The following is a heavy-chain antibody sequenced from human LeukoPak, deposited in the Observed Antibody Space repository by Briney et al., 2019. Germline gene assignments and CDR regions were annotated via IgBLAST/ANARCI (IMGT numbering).Heavy chain of an antibody. CDR3: AREMEGDYGSGTFFDL. CDR2: ISGSGGST. D-gene: IGHD3-10*01. CDR1: GFTFSSYA. V-gene: IGHV3-23*01. J-gene: IGHJ4*02. Sequence: QPWGSLRLSCAASGFTFSSYAMSWVRQAPGKGLEWVSAISGSGGSTYYADSVKGRFTISRDNSKNTLYLQMNSLRAEDTAVYYCAREMEGDYGSGTFFDLWGQGNMVTVSS.